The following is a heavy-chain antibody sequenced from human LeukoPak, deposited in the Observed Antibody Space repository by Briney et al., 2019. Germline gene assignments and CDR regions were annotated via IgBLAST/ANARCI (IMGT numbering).Heavy chain of an antibody. V-gene: IGHV3-74*01. CDR1: GFTFSRFW. J-gene: IGHJ6*02. Sequence: GGSLRLSCAASGFTFSRFWMHWVRQVPGKGLVWVSRISGDGSSTNYADSVKGRFTISRDNSKNTLYLQMNSLRAEDTAVYYCAPSGGMDVWGQGTTVIVSS. CDR2: ISGDGSST. CDR3: APSGGMDV.